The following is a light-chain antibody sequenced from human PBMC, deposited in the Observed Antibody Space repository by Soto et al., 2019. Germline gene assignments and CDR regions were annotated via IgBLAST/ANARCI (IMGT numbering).Light chain of an antibody. V-gene: IGLV1-44*01. CDR3: AAWDDSLNGVV. Sequence: QSVLTQPPSASGTPGQRVTISCSGSSSNIGSNTVHWYQQLPGTAPKLLIYSNNQRPSGVPDRFSGSKSGTSASLAIRGLQSEDEADYYCAAWDDSLNGVVFGGGTKVTVL. J-gene: IGLJ2*01. CDR1: SSNIGSNT. CDR2: SNN.